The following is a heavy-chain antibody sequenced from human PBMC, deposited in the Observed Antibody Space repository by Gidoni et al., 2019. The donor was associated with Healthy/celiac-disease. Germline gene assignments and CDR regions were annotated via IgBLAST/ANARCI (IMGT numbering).Heavy chain of an antibody. Sequence: QVQLVESGGGLVKPGGSLRLSCAASGFTFSDSYMSWIRQAPGKGLGCISYISSSSIYTNYADSVKGRFTISRDNAKNSLFLQMNSLRAEDTAVYYCARLSYSSSFDYWGQGTLVTVSS. CDR1: GFTFSDSY. J-gene: IGHJ4*02. CDR3: ARLSYSSSFDY. D-gene: IGHD6-13*01. V-gene: IGHV3-11*05. CDR2: ISSSSIYT.